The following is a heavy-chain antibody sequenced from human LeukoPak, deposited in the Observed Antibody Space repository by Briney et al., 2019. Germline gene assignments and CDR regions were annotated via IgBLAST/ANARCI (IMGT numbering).Heavy chain of an antibody. CDR2: ISAYNGNT. Sequence: ASVKVSCKASGYTFTSYGISWVRQAPGQGLEWMGWISAYNGNTNYAQKFQGRVTMTRNTSISTAYMELSSLRSEDTAVYYCARRRIAAALWGQGTLVTVSS. CDR1: GYTFTSYG. CDR3: ARRRIAAAL. V-gene: IGHV1-18*01. D-gene: IGHD6-13*01. J-gene: IGHJ4*02.